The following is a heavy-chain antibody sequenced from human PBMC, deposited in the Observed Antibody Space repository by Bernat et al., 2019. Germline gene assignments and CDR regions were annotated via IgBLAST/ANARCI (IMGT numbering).Heavy chain of an antibody. CDR1: GFTFDDYV. Sequence: EVQLVESGGGVVQPGGSLRLSCAASGFTFDDYVMHWVRQAPGKGLEWVSLISGDGGSTYYADSVKGRFTISRDNSKNSLYLQMNSLRTEDTALYYCAKDSVIAARDYYYGMDVWGQGTTVTVSS. J-gene: IGHJ6*02. CDR3: AKDSVIAARDYYYGMDV. D-gene: IGHD6-6*01. CDR2: ISGDGGST. V-gene: IGHV3-43*02.